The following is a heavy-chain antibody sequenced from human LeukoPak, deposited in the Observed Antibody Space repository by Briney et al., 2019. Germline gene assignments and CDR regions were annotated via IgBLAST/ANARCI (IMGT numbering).Heavy chain of an antibody. CDR3: AREAGYSFGPRYWFDP. V-gene: IGHV3-30*04. D-gene: IGHD5-18*01. J-gene: IGHJ5*02. CDR1: GFTFSSYA. Sequence: GGSLRLSCAASGFTFSSYAMYWVRQAPGKGLQWVATILYDGSNKYYVDSVKGRFTISRDNSRNTLYLQMNSLRSDDTAVYYCAREAGYSFGPRYWFDPWGQGTLVTVSS. CDR2: ILYDGSNK.